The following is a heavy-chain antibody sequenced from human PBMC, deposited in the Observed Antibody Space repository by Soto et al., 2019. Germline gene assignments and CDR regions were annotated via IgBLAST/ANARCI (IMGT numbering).Heavy chain of an antibody. CDR1: GYTFTGYY. J-gene: IGHJ5*02. CDR2: INPNSGGT. V-gene: IGHV1-2*04. CDR3: ARDSNYYYGSGSYYVGSWFDP. Sequence: ASVKVSCKASGYTFTGYYMHWVRQAPGQGLEWMGWINPNSGGTNYAQKFRGWVTMTRDTSISTAYMELSRLRSDDTAVYYCARDSNYYYGSGSYYVGSWFDPWGQGTLVTVS. D-gene: IGHD3-10*01.